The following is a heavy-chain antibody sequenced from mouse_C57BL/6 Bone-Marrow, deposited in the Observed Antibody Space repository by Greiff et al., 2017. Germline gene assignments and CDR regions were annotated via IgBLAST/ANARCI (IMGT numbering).Heavy chain of an antibody. CDR2: INPNNGGT. CDR1: GYTFTDYN. CDR3: ARGGITTVVDAMDY. J-gene: IGHJ4*01. D-gene: IGHD1-1*01. V-gene: IGHV1-18*01. Sequence: VQLQQSGPELVKPGASVKIPCKASGYTFTDYNMDWVKQSHGKSLEWIGDINPNNGGTIYNQKFKGKATLTVDKSSSTAYMELRSLTSEDTAVYYCARGGITTVVDAMDYWGQGTSVTVSS.